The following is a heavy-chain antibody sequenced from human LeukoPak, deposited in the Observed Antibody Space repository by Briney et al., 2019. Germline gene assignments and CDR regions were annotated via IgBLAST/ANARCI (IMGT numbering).Heavy chain of an antibody. V-gene: IGHV3-74*01. CDR2: INSDGSST. D-gene: IGHD6-13*01. CDR3: ARGLRGSSWYYFDY. CDR1: GFTFSSYW. Sequence: GGSLRLSCAASGFTFSSYWMHWVRQAPGKGLVWVSRINSDGSSTYYADSVKGRFTISRHNSKKTLYLQMNSLRAEDTAVYYCARGLRGSSWYYFDYWGQGTLVTVSS. J-gene: IGHJ4*02.